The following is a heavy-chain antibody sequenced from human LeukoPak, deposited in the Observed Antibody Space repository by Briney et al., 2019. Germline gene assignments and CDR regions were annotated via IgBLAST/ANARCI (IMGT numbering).Heavy chain of an antibody. CDR3: ARDPEPYYYDSSGEFDY. CDR1: GFTFSRYG. J-gene: IGHJ4*02. D-gene: IGHD3-22*01. Sequence: GGSLRLSCAASGFTFSRYGIHWVRQAPGKGLEWVAVISYDGSNKYYADSVKGRFTISRDNSKNTLYLQMNSLRAEGTAVYYCARDPEPYYYDSSGEFDYWGQGTLVTVSS. V-gene: IGHV3-30*05. CDR2: ISYDGSNK.